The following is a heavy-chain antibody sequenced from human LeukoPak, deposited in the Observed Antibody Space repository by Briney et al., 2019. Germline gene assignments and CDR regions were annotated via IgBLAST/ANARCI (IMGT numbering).Heavy chain of an antibody. CDR1: GYTFTSYA. V-gene: IGHV1-3*01. J-gene: IGHJ5*02. Sequence: GASVKVSCKASGYTFTSYAMHWVRQAAGQRLEWMGWINAGNGNTKYSQKFQGRVTITRDTSASTAYMELSSLRSEDTAVYYCARGPIVVVPAARSDWFDPWGQGTLVTVSS. CDR2: INAGNGNT. D-gene: IGHD2-2*01. CDR3: ARGPIVVVPAARSDWFDP.